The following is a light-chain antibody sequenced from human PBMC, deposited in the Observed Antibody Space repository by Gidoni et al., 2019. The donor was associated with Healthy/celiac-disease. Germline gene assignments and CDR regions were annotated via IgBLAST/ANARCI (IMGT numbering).Light chain of an antibody. Sequence: QSALTQPASVSGSPGQSITLSCTGTSSDVGGYNYVSWYHQPPGKAPKLMIYDVSKRPSGVSNRFSGSKSGNTASLTISGLQAEDEADYYCSSYTSSSTSLYVFGTGTKVTVL. V-gene: IGLV2-14*01. CDR2: DVS. J-gene: IGLJ1*01. CDR3: SSYTSSSTSLYV. CDR1: SSDVGGYNY.